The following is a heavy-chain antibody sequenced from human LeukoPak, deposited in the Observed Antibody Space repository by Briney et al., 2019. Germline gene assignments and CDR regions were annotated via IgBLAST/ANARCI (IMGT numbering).Heavy chain of an antibody. CDR3: ARDQAPYDFWSGYYGGYFDY. CDR2: ISYDGSNK. Sequence: GGSLRLSCAASGFTFSSYAMHWVRQAPGKGLEWVAVISYDGSNKYYADSVKGRFTISRDNSKNTLYLQMNSLRAEGTAVYYCARDQAPYDFWSGYYGGYFDYWGQGTLVTVSS. J-gene: IGHJ4*02. V-gene: IGHV3-30-3*01. D-gene: IGHD3-3*01. CDR1: GFTFSSYA.